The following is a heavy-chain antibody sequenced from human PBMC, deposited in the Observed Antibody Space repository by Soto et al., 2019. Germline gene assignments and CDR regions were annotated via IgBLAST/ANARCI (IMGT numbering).Heavy chain of an antibody. CDR3: ARSSSSSWYSTYSYYGMDV. V-gene: IGHV4-31*03. J-gene: IGHJ6*02. D-gene: IGHD6-13*01. Sequence: SETLSLTCTVSGGSISSGGYYWSWIRQHPGKGLEWIGYIYYSGSTYYNPSLKSRVTISVDTSKNQFSLKLSSVTAADTAVYYCARSSSSSWYSTYSYYGMDVWGQGTTVTVSS. CDR2: IYYSGST. CDR1: GGSISSGGYY.